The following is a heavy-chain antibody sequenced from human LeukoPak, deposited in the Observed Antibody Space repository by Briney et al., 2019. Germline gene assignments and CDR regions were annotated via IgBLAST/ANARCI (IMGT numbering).Heavy chain of an antibody. J-gene: IGHJ4*02. V-gene: IGHV4-39*01. Sequence: SETLSLTCTVSGGSISSSGYYWDWIRQPPGKGLEWIGSISQSGTTYYNPPLKSRVTIFVDTSKSQFSLKLNSVTAADMAVYYCAGRRVVARGYFDYWGQGVLVTVSS. D-gene: IGHD2-15*01. CDR1: GGSISSSGYY. CDR2: ISQSGTT. CDR3: AGRRVVARGYFDY.